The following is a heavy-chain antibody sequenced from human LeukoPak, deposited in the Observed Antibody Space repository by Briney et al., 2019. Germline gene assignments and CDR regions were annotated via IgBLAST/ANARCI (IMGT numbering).Heavy chain of an antibody. J-gene: IGHJ4*02. D-gene: IGHD3-16*02. V-gene: IGHV3-73*01. Sequence: QTGGSLRLSCVASGFTFSGSAMHWVRQASGKGLEWVGRIRSKANSYATAYAASVKGRFTISRDDSKNTAYLQMNSLKTEDTAVYYCTSLRSLHRPVPDWGQGTLVTVSS. CDR3: TSLRSLHRPVPD. CDR1: GFTFSGSA. CDR2: IRSKANSYAT.